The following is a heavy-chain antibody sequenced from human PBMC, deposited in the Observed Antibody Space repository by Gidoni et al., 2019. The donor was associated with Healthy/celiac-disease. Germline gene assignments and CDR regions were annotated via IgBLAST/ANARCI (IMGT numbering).Heavy chain of an antibody. Sequence: EVQLVESGGGLVQPGGSLRLSCSASGFTFSSYAMHWVRQAPGKGLEYVSAISSNGGSTYYADSVKGRFTISRDNSKNTLYLQMSSLRAEDTAVYYCVKDGWEYSYGYGSYFDYWGQGTLVTVSS. CDR1: GFTFSSYA. D-gene: IGHD5-18*01. V-gene: IGHV3-64D*09. J-gene: IGHJ4*02. CDR2: ISSNGGST. CDR3: VKDGWEYSYGYGSYFDY.